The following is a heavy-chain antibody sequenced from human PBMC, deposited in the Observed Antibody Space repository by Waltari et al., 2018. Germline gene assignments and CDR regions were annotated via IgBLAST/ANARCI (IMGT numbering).Heavy chain of an antibody. D-gene: IGHD3-3*01. V-gene: IGHV3-15*01. CDR1: GFALTYGR. CDR3: TTDWGRDLTTPRFLDF. CDR2: IKKLSGGGTT. Sequence: EVQLVETGGGVVKPSGSLRIFCSASGFALTYGRLTWVRQAPGKGLEWLGRIKKLSGGGTTQYAAAVKSKITISRDDSKNTLYLQMNSLKNEDTAVYYCTTDWGRDLTTPRFLDFWGQGTLVTVSA. J-gene: IGHJ4*02.